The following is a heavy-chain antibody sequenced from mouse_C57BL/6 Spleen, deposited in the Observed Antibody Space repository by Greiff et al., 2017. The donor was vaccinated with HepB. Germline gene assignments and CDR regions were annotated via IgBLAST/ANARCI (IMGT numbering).Heavy chain of an antibody. D-gene: IGHD1-1*01. J-gene: IGHJ4*01. V-gene: IGHV1-80*01. CDR3: ARCPHGSRLMDY. Sequence: QVQLQQSGAELVKPGASVKISCKASGYAFSSYWMNWVKQRPGKGLEWIGQIYPGDGDTNYNGKFKGKATLTADKSSSTAYMQLSSLTSEDSAVYFCARCPHGSRLMDYWGQGTSVTVSS. CDR2: IYPGDGDT. CDR1: GYAFSSYW.